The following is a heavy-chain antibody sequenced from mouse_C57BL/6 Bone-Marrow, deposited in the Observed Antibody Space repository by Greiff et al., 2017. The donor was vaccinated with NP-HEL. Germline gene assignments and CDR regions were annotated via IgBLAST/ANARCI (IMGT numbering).Heavy chain of an antibody. D-gene: IGHD2-4*01. J-gene: IGHJ4*01. CDR1: GFTFSDYY. Sequence: EVKLVESEGGLVQPGSSMKLSCTASGFTFSDYYMAWVRQVPEKGLEWVANINYDGSSTYYLDSLKSRFIFSRANATNILYLQMSSLTSEDTATYYCAREGGLRRRACAKDYWDRGTAVTVTA. CDR2: INYDGSST. V-gene: IGHV5-16*01. CDR3: AREGGLRRRACAKDY.